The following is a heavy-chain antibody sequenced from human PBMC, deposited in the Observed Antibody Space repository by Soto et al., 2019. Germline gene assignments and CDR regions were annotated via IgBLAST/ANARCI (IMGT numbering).Heavy chain of an antibody. CDR3: AREPMVRAAHGFDI. J-gene: IGHJ3*02. CDR2: INPNSVGT. V-gene: IGHV1-2*02. CDR1: GGTFSSYA. D-gene: IGHD3-10*01. Sequence: ASVKVSCKASGGTFSSYAISWVQQAPGQGLEWMGWINPNSVGTNYAQKFQGRVTMTRDTSISTAYMELSRLRSDDTAVYYCAREPMVRAAHGFDIWGQGTMVTVSS.